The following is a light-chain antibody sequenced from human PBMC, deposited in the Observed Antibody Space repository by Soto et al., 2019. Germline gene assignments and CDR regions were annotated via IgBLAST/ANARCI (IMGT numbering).Light chain of an antibody. CDR1: QSIASH. V-gene: IGKV1-39*01. CDR2: TAS. CDR3: QHSHSTPLT. Sequence: DIQMTQSPSSLSASAGDRVTITCRASQSIASHLNWYQQKPGKAPKLLIYTASSLQSGVPSRFSGSGSGTDFTLTISSLQPEDFATYYCQHSHSTPLTFGGGTKVEMK. J-gene: IGKJ4*01.